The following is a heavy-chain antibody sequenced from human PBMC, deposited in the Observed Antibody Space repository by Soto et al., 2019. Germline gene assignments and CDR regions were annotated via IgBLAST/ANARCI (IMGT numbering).Heavy chain of an antibody. V-gene: IGHV3-30-3*01. CDR1: GFTFSSSA. CDR3: ARSRNGAVPDSINF. CDR2: ISRDGSSK. J-gene: IGHJ4*02. Sequence: PGGSLRLSCAASGFTFSSSAMHWVRQAPGKGLEWVAVISRDGSSKYYGDSVKGRFTVSRDNSNNTLYLSMTSLRPDDTAVFYCARSRNGAVPDSINFWGQGXLVTVYS. D-gene: IGHD2-8*01.